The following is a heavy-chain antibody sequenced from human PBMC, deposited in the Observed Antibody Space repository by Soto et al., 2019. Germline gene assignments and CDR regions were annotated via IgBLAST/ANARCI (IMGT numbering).Heavy chain of an antibody. CDR3: ASRYGDYFDF. CDR1: GGSISSYY. D-gene: IGHD4-17*01. Sequence: QVQLQESGPGLVKPSETLSLTCTVSGGSISSYYWSWIRQPPGRGLEWIGYIYYSGSTNYNPSLKSRVTISVDTPKNQFALRLSSGTAADTAVYYCASRYGDYFDFWGQGTLVTVSS. V-gene: IGHV4-59*08. CDR2: IYYSGST. J-gene: IGHJ4*02.